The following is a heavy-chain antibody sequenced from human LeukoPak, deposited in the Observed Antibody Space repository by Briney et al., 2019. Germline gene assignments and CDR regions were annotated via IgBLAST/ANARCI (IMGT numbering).Heavy chain of an antibody. Sequence: GGSLRLSCAASGFTFSTYWMNWVRQAPGKGLEWVANIKQDGSEKYYVDSVKGRFTLSRDSAKNSLYLQMNSLRAEDTAVYYCARESSYYYGMDVWGKGTTVTVSS. CDR1: GFTFSTYW. D-gene: IGHD2-2*01. J-gene: IGHJ6*04. CDR2: IKQDGSEK. V-gene: IGHV3-7*01. CDR3: ARESSYYYGMDV.